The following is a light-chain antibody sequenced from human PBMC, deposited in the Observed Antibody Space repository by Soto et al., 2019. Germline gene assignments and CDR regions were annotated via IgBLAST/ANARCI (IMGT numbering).Light chain of an antibody. Sequence: TQSPGTLYVSPGERATLSCRAAQGVTTNFAWYQQKSGQAPRLLIYGASSRATGIPDRFSGSGSGTDFTLTISRLEPEDFAVYYCQQYGSSPTFGQGTKVDIK. V-gene: IGKV3-20*01. CDR1: QGVTTN. CDR2: GAS. CDR3: QQYGSSPT. J-gene: IGKJ1*01.